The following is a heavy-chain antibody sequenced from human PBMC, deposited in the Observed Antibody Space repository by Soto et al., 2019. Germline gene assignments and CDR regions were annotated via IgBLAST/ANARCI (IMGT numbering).Heavy chain of an antibody. CDR3: ARAATSGWDLH. CDR1: GGSFSGYY. CDR2: INHSGST. Sequence: SETLSLTCAVYGGSFSGYYWSWIRQPPGKGLEWIGEINHSGSTNYNPSLKSRVTISVDTSKNQFSLKLSSVTAADTAVYYCARAATSGWDLHWFPGT. J-gene: IGHJ4*02. V-gene: IGHV4-34*01. D-gene: IGHD1-26*01.